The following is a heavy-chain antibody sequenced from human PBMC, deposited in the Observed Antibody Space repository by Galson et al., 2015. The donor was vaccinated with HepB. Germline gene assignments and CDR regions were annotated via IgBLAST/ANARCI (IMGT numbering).Heavy chain of an antibody. D-gene: IGHD6-13*01. V-gene: IGHV3-23*01. CDR2: ISGSGGST. CDR1: GFTFNHYV. Sequence: SLRLSCAASGFTFNHYVMNWVRQSPGKGLEWVPSISGSGGSTYYGGSVKGRFTISRDNSRNTVFLRMNRLRAADTAVYYCARNSGSNWFVPYHFDSWGQGTLVTVPS. J-gene: IGHJ4*02. CDR3: ARNSGSNWFVPYHFDS.